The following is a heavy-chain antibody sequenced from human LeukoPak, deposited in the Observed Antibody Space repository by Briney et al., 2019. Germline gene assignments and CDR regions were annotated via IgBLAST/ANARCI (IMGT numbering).Heavy chain of an antibody. CDR3: ERRYGMDV. J-gene: IGHJ6*02. CDR1: GFTFSIYW. Sequence: PGGSLRLSCAASGFTFSIYWMHWVRQAPVKGLVWVSRIKNDGSSTSYADSVKGRFTISRDNAKNTLYLQMNNLRAEDTAVYYCERRYGMDVWGQGTTVTVSS. V-gene: IGHV3-74*01. CDR2: IKNDGSST.